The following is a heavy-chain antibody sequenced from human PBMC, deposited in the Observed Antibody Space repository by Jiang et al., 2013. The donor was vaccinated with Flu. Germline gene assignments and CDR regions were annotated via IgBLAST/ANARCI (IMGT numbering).Heavy chain of an antibody. D-gene: IGHD6-19*01. CDR2: IYWDDDK. Sequence: GKALEWLALIYWDDDKRYSPSLKSRLTITKDTSKNQVVLTMTNMDPVDTATYYCAHIGLVGYYFDYWGQGTLVTVSS. J-gene: IGHJ4*02. V-gene: IGHV2-5*02. CDR3: AHIGLVGYYFDY.